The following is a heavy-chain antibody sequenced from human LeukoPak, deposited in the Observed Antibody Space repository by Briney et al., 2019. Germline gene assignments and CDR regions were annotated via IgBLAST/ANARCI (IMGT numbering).Heavy chain of an antibody. V-gene: IGHV3-7*01. J-gene: IGHJ4*02. D-gene: IGHD5-24*01. CDR2: MNQDGNEK. Sequence: PGGSLRLSCAGSGFTFSSDWMSWVRQAPGKGLEWVANMNQDGNEKYYVDSVKGRSTISRDNAKNSLYLQMNSLRPEDTAVYYCASLSRDGYNSYRGYFDYWGQGTLVTVSS. CDR1: GFTFSSDW. CDR3: ASLSRDGYNSYRGYFDY.